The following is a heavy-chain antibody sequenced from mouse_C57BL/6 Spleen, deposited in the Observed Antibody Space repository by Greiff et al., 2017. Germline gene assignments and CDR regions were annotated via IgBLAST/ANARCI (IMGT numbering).Heavy chain of an antibody. J-gene: IGHJ2*01. D-gene: IGHD2-4*01. CDR1: GYAFSSSW. V-gene: IGHV1-82*01. Sequence: VQLQQPGPELVKPGASVKISCKASGYAFSSSWMNWVKQRPGKGLEWIGRIYPGDGDTNYNGKFKGKATLTADKSSSTAYMQLSSLTSEDSAVYFCARFDYDDYFDYWGQGTTLTVSS. CDR3: ARFDYDDYFDY. CDR2: IYPGDGDT.